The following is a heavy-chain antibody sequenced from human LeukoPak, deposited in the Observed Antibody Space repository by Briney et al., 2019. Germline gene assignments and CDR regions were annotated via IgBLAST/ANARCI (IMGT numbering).Heavy chain of an antibody. D-gene: IGHD2-2*01. J-gene: IGHJ6*03. V-gene: IGHV4-39*07. CDR2: TYYDGST. CDR3: ARVRRDTCSSSDCYVGPPFYYYYYYMDV. CDR1: GGSISIANYF. Sequence: PSETLSLTCTVSGGSISIANYFWGWIRQPPGKGLEWIGSTYYDGSTYYNPSLKSRVTISRDTSKDQFSLRLSSVTAADTAVYYCARVRRDTCSSSDCYVGPPFYYYYYYMDVWGIGTTVTVSS.